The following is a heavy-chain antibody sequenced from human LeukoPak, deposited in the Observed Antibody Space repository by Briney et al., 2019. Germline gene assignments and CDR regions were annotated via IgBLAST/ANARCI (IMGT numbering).Heavy chain of an antibody. CDR1: GYTFTGYY. Sequence: GASVKVSCKASGYTFTGYYMHWVRQAPGQGLEWMGWMNPNSGNTGYAQKFQGRVTITRNTSISTAYMELSSLRSEDTAVYYCARASEDYYDSSGYLDPDAFDIWGQGTMVTVSS. CDR3: ARASEDYYDSSGYLDPDAFDI. D-gene: IGHD3-22*01. CDR2: MNPNSGNT. J-gene: IGHJ3*02. V-gene: IGHV1-8*03.